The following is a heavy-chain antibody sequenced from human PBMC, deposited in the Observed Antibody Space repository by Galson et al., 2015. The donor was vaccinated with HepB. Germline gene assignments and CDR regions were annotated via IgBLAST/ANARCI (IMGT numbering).Heavy chain of an antibody. CDR1: GFTFSSYW. CDR3: AREGGSTTGHYGMDV. V-gene: IGHV3-7*03. CDR2: IKQDGSEK. J-gene: IGHJ6*02. Sequence: CAASGFTFSSYWMSWVRQAPGKGLEWVANIKQDGSEKYYVDSVKGRFTISRDNAKNSLYLQMNSLRAEDTAVYYCAREGGSTTGHYGMDVWGQGTTVTVSS. D-gene: IGHD1-26*01.